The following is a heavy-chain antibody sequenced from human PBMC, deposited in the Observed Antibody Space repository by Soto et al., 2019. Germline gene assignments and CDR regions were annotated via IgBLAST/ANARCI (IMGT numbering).Heavy chain of an antibody. CDR1: GGSISSETYF. Sequence: QLQLQESGPGLVKPSETLSLTCTVSGGSISSETYFWGWVRQPSGKGLEWVGTISYSGSSFYNPSLQGRLTHSVHTSKNQSSLRLSSPTAADSPVYFWVALLGHCNGGTCFFRWLQPWREGSLVSVAS. J-gene: IGHJ5*02. V-gene: IGHV4-39*01. CDR3: VALLGHCNGGTCFFRWLQP. CDR2: ISYSGSS. D-gene: IGHD2-15*01.